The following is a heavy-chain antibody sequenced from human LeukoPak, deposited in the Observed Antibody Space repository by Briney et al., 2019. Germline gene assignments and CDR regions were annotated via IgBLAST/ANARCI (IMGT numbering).Heavy chain of an antibody. J-gene: IGHJ3*02. D-gene: IGHD2-2*01. CDR2: ISQSGSI. V-gene: IGHV4-34*01. Sequence: SETLSLTCAVYGGSFSEDYWSWIRQSPGKGLEWIAEISQSGSINYNPSLKSRVTISVDASKKQFSLKMSSVTAADTAMYYCARVPTGRNVVAAAARMGWNGAFDIWGQGTMVTVSS. CDR1: GGSFSEDY. CDR3: ARVPTGRNVVAAAARMGWNGAFDI.